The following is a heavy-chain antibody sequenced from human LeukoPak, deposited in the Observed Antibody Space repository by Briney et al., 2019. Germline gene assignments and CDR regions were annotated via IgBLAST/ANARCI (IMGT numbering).Heavy chain of an antibody. CDR1: GFTFSDYY. Sequence: GGSLRLSCAASGFTFSDYYMSWIRQAPGKGLEWVSYISSSTSYTNYADSVKGRFTISRDNAKNSLYLQMNSLRAEDTALYYCARGLYYYDSSGYYYLGYWGQGTLVTVSS. CDR3: ARGLYYYDSSGYYYLGY. D-gene: IGHD3-22*01. J-gene: IGHJ4*02. CDR2: ISSSTSYT. V-gene: IGHV3-11*05.